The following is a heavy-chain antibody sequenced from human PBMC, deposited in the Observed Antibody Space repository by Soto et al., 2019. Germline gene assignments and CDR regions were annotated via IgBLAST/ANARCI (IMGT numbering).Heavy chain of an antibody. V-gene: IGHV3-23*01. Sequence: GGSLRLSCAASGFTFSSYAMSWVRQAPGKGLEWVSAISGSGGSTYYADSVKGRFTISRDNSKNTLYLQMNSLRAEDTAVYYCAKDWAYSSSSYYFDYWGQGTLDTVSS. J-gene: IGHJ4*02. D-gene: IGHD6-13*01. CDR1: GFTFSSYA. CDR2: ISGSGGST. CDR3: AKDWAYSSSSYYFDY.